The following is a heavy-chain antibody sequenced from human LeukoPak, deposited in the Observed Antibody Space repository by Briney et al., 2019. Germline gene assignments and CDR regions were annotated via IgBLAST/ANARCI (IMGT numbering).Heavy chain of an antibody. CDR2: ISWDGSST. Sequence: GGSLRLSCAASGFNFDDYTMHWVRQAPGKGLEWVSLISWDGSSTYYADSVKGRFTISRDNRKNSLYLQMNGLRTEDSALYYCAKCCRSGSSDYWGQGTLVTVSS. CDR3: AKCCRSGSSDY. CDR1: GFNFDDYT. J-gene: IGHJ4*02. D-gene: IGHD2-15*01. V-gene: IGHV3-43*01.